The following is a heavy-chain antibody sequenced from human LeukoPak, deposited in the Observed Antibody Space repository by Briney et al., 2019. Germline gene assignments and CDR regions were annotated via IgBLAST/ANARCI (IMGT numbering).Heavy chain of an antibody. Sequence: GGSLRLSCAASGFTFSSYSMNWVRQALGKGLEWVSSISSSSSYIYYADSVKGRFTISRDNAKNSLYLQMNSLRAEDTAVYYCASHYGATYYYGMDVWGQGTTVTVSS. J-gene: IGHJ6*02. D-gene: IGHD4-17*01. CDR1: GFTFSSYS. V-gene: IGHV3-21*01. CDR2: ISSSSSYI. CDR3: ASHYGATYYYGMDV.